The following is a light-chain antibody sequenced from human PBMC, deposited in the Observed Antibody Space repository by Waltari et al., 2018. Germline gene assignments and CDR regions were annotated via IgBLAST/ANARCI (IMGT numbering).Light chain of an antibody. CDR1: QSVSSY. Sequence: EIVLTQSPATLSLSPGERATLSCRASQSVSSYLAWYQQKAGQAPRLLIYDASNRATGIPARFSGSGSGTDFTLTISSLEPEDFAVYYCQQRGLWPLTFGGGTKVEIK. CDR2: DAS. J-gene: IGKJ4*01. V-gene: IGKV3-11*01. CDR3: QQRGLWPLT.